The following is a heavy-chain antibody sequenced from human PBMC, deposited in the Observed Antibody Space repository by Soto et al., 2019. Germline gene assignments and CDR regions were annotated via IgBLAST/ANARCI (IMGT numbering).Heavy chain of an antibody. V-gene: IGHV3-23*01. D-gene: IGHD3-10*01. CDR3: AKGTMVRGVIYYYYGMDV. CDR1: GFTFSSYA. Sequence: EVQLLESGGGLVQPGGSLRLSCAASGFTFSSYAMSWVRQAPGKGLEWVSAISGSGGSTYYEDSVKGRFTISRDNSKNTLYLQMNSLRAEDTAVYYCAKGTMVRGVIYYYYGMDVWGQGTTVTVSS. CDR2: ISGSGGST. J-gene: IGHJ6*02.